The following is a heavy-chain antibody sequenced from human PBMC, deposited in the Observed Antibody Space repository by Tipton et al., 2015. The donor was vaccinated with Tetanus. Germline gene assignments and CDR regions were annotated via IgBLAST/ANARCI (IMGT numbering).Heavy chain of an antibody. Sequence: SLRLSCAASGFTFNGYGMHWVRQAPGKGLEWLALVWYDGSKQYYADSVKGRFTISRDNSKNTVDLQMNNLRDEDTAVYYCGRERSLEWLGPVASWGQGTLVAVSS. CDR2: VWYDGSKQ. CDR3: GRERSLEWLGPVAS. CDR1: GFTFNGYG. V-gene: IGHV3-33*01. D-gene: IGHD3-3*01. J-gene: IGHJ4*02.